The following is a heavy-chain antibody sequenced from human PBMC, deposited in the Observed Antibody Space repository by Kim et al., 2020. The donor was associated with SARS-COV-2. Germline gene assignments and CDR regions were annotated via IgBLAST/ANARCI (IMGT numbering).Heavy chain of an antibody. Sequence: ASVKVSCKASGYTFTSYYMHWVRQAPGQGLEWMGIINPSGGSTSYAQKFQGRVTMTRDTSTSTVYMELSSLRSEDTAVYYCARDRIAAPSTTSYGMDVWGQGTTVTVSS. V-gene: IGHV1-46*01. CDR1: GYTFTSYY. D-gene: IGHD6-6*01. CDR2: INPSGGST. CDR3: ARDRIAAPSTTSYGMDV. J-gene: IGHJ6*02.